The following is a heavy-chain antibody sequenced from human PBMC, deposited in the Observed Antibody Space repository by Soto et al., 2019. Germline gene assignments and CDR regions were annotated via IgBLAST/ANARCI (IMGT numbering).Heavy chain of an antibody. CDR2: INSDGSST. Sequence: GGSLRLSCAASGFTFSSYAMSWVRQAPGKGLVWVSRINSDGSSTSYADSVKGRFTISRDNAKNTLYLQMNSLRDEDTAVFYCARDPVDYYDSGGYQDYGGQGTLDTVSS. D-gene: IGHD3-22*01. CDR1: GFTFSSYA. CDR3: ARDPVDYYDSGGYQDY. V-gene: IGHV3-74*01. J-gene: IGHJ4*02.